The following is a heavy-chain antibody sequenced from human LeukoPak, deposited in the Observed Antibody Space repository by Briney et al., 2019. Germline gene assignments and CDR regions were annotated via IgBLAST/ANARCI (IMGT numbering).Heavy chain of an antibody. D-gene: IGHD1-26*01. CDR2: IYHSGST. Sequence: SGTLSLTCAVSGGSISSSNWWSWVRQPPGKGLEWIGEIYHSGSTNYNPSLKSRVTISVDKSKNQFSLKLSSVTAADTAVYYCARDRATVGATGDAFDIWGQGTMVTVSS. CDR1: GGSISSSNW. CDR3: ARDRATVGATGDAFDI. V-gene: IGHV4-4*02. J-gene: IGHJ3*02.